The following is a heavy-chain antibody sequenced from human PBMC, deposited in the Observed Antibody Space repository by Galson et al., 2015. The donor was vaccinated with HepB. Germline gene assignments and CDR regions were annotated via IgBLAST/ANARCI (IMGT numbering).Heavy chain of an antibody. J-gene: IGHJ3*02. Sequence: LSLTCDVPGISISGSQYYWGWIRQSPKKGLEWIGSIYYGGRTYFSPSFQSRVAMSVDTSKNQLSLTLSSVTAADTAVYHCARPLVLNGRFTPGVGPFHIWGHGTLVTVSA. CDR3: ARPLVLNGRFTPGVGPFHI. D-gene: IGHD2-8*01. CDR2: IYYGGRT. CDR1: GISISGSQYY. V-gene: IGHV4-39*01.